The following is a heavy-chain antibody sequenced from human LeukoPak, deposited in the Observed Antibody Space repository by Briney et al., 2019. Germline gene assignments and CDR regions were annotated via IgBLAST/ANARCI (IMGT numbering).Heavy chain of an antibody. Sequence: ASVKVSCKSSGYTLTGYYMHWVRQAPGQGLEWMGWINPNSGGTNYAQKFQGRVTMTRDTSISTAYMELSRLRSDDTAVYYCARGNGGWHGLDWFDPWGQGTLVTVSS. CDR2: INPNSGGT. CDR1: GYTLTGYY. V-gene: IGHV1-2*02. D-gene: IGHD6-19*01. J-gene: IGHJ5*02. CDR3: ARGNGGWHGLDWFDP.